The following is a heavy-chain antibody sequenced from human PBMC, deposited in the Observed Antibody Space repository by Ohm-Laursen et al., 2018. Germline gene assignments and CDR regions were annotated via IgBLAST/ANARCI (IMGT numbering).Heavy chain of an antibody. J-gene: IGHJ4*02. V-gene: IGHV4-59*08. CDR2: IYYSGST. CDR3: ARQESSGWYPDY. D-gene: IGHD6-19*01. Sequence: SDTLSLTCSVSGGSISSYYWTWIRQPPGKGLEWIGYIYYSGSTNYNPSLKSRVTISVDTSKNQFSLKLSSVTAADTAVYYCARQESSGWYPDYWGQGTLVIVSS. CDR1: GGSISSYY.